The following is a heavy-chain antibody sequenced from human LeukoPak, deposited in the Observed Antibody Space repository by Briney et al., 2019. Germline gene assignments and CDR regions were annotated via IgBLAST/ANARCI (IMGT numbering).Heavy chain of an antibody. J-gene: IGHJ4*02. V-gene: IGHV4-39*01. D-gene: IGHD6-19*01. CDR1: GGPISSSNYY. CDR3: ARHASVDGNWPRPLDY. Sequence: SETLSLTCTVSGGPISSSNYYWGWIRQPPGKGLEWIGNIYYSGSTYYKPSLKTRVTISVDTSKNQFSLKLTSVTAADTAVYYCARHASVDGNWPRPLDYWGQGSLVTVSS. CDR2: IYYSGST.